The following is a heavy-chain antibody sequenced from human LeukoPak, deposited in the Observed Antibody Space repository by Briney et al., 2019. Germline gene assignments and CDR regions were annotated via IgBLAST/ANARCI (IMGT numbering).Heavy chain of an antibody. CDR2: IKQDGSEK. Sequence: GGSLRLSCAASGFTFSNYWMSWVRQAPGKGLEWVANIKQDGSEKYYVDSVKGRFTISRDNAKNSLYLQMNSLRAEDTAVYYCARDPSGWYSGDAFDIWGQGTMVTVSS. CDR3: ARDPSGWYSGDAFDI. CDR1: GFTFSNYW. J-gene: IGHJ3*02. V-gene: IGHV3-7*01. D-gene: IGHD6-19*01.